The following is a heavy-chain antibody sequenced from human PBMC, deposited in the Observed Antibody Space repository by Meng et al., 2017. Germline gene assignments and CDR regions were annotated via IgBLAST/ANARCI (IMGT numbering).Heavy chain of an antibody. CDR2: IYWDDDK. V-gene: IGHV2-5*02. CDR3: AHEVDINLDY. CDR1: GFSLSTNGVG. J-gene: IGHJ4*02. Sequence: QITLKESGPALLTPTQTLTLTCTFSGFSLSTNGVGVGWIRQPPGKALEWLALIYWDDDKRYSPSLKSRLTIIKDTSKNQVVLTMTNMDPVDTATYYCAHEVDINLDYWGQGTLVTVSS. D-gene: IGHD5-12*01.